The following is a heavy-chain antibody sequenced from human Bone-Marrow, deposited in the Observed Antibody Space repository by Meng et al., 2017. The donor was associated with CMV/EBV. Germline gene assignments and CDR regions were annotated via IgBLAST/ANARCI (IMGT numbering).Heavy chain of an antibody. CDR3: AKDWAGNGDYDYFDS. CDR1: GFVFRSYV. CDR2: VNRNGDRT. D-gene: IGHD4-17*01. V-gene: IGHV3-23*01. Sequence: LSLTCAASGFVFRSYVMSWVRQVPGKGLEWVAGVNRNGDRTNYIDSVKGRFTISRDNSRNTLYLQLSSLRVEDTAIYHCAKDWAGNGDYDYFDSWGPGTQVTVYS. J-gene: IGHJ4*02.